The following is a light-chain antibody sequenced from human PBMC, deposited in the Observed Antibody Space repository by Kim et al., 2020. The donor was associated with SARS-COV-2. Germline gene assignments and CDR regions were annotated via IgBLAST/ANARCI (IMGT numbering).Light chain of an antibody. CDR3: QAWDSGIVV. CDR1: KLGDRY. V-gene: IGLV3-1*01. CDR2: QDV. Sequence: MSPGQTASIGCSGDKLGDRYAYWFQQKPGQSPVLVIYQDVRRPSGIPERFSASNSGNTATLTISETQAMDEADYYCQAWDSGIVVFGGGTQLTVL. J-gene: IGLJ2*01.